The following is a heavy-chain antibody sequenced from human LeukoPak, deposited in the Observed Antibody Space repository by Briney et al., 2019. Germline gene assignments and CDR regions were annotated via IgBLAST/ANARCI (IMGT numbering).Heavy chain of an antibody. D-gene: IGHD3-10*01. CDR2: ISSGGGDT. J-gene: IGHJ4*02. CDR3: AKHLYGSGTYLGY. CDR1: GFTFSSYG. Sequence: GGSLRLSCVASGFTFSSYGMSWVRQAPGKGLEWVSRISSGGGDTDYADSVKGRFTISRDNSKNTLYLQMNSLTAEDTAVYYCAKHLYGSGTYLGYWGQGTLVTVSS. V-gene: IGHV3-23*01.